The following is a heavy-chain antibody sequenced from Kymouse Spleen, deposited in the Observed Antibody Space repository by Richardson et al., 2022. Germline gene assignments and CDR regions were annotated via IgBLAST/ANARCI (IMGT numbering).Heavy chain of an antibody. V-gene: IGHV1-18*01. CDR1: GYTFTSYG. CDR3: AREGKYSGSYYYYYGMDV. CDR2: ISAYNGNT. J-gene: IGHJ6*02. Sequence: QVQLVQSGAEVKKPGASVKVSCKASGYTFTSYGISWVRQAPGQGLEWMGWISAYNGNTNYAQKLQGRVTMTTDTSTSTAYMELRSLRSDDTAVYYCAREGKYSGSYYYYYGMDVWGQGTTVTVSS. D-gene: IGHD1-26*01.